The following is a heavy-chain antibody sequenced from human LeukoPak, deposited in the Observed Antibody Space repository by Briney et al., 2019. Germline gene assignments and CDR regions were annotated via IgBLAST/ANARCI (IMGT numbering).Heavy chain of an antibody. CDR1: GYTFTGYY. CDR3: ARGWKYYDFWSGYYPNYYFDY. V-gene: IGHV1-2*02. CDR2: INPNSGGT. D-gene: IGHD3-3*01. Sequence: ASVKVSCKASGYTFTGYYMHWVRRAPGQGLEWMGWINPNSGGTNYAQKFQGRVTMTRDTSISTAYMELSRLRSDDTAVYYCARGWKYYDFWSGYYPNYYFDYWGQGTLVTVSS. J-gene: IGHJ4*02.